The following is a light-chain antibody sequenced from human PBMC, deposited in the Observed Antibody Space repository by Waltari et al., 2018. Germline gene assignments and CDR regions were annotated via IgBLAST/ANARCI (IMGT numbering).Light chain of an antibody. V-gene: IGLV2-14*03. CDR2: DVS. CDR1: NSDIGYYNY. Sequence: QSALTQPASVSGSPGQSITISCTGTNSDIGYYNYVSWYQQHPGKAPKLMIYDVSHRPSGISNLFSGSKSVNAASLTISGLQAEDEADYYCSSFTSSKTVIFGGGTKLTVL. J-gene: IGLJ2*01. CDR3: SSFTSSKTVI.